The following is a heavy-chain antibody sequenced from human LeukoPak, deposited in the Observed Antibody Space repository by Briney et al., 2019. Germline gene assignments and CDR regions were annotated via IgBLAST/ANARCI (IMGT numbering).Heavy chain of an antibody. D-gene: IGHD3-3*01. V-gene: IGHV3-21*01. J-gene: IGHJ5*02. CDR2: ISSSSSYI. CDR3: ASGADFWSGPNWFDP. Sequence: PGGSLRLSCAASAFTFSSYSMNWVRQALGKGLEWVSSISSSSSYIYYADSVKGRFTISRDNAKNSLYLQMNSLRAEDTAVYYCASGADFWSGPNWFDPWGQGTLVTVSS. CDR1: AFTFSSYS.